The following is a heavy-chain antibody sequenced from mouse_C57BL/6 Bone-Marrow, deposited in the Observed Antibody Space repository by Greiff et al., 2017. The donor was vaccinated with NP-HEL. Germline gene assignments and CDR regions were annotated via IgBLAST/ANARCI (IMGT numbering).Heavy chain of an antibody. J-gene: IGHJ2*01. V-gene: IGHV6-6*01. CDR3: TAAQVSYYFDY. Sequence: EVQVVESGGGLVQPGGSMKLSCAASGFTFSDAWMDWVRQSPEKGLEWVAEIRNKANNHATYYAESVKGRFTISRDDSKSSVYLQMNSLRAEDTGIYYCTAAQVSYYFDYWGQGTTLTVSS. D-gene: IGHD3-2*02. CDR2: IRNKANNHAT. CDR1: GFTFSDAW.